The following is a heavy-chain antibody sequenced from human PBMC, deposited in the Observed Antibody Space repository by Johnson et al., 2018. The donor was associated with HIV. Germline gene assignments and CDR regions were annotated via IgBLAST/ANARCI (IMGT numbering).Heavy chain of an antibody. CDR1: GFSFDDYA. Sequence: VQLVESGGGLVQPGRSLRLSCAASGFSFDDYAMHWVRQAPGKGLGWVYGISWNRGNLAYADSVKGRFTISRANAKNSLYLQMNSLSVEATALYYCAKDMAPSGSYHRPLPGSFDIWGQGTMVTVSS. CDR2: ISWNRGNL. J-gene: IGHJ3*02. V-gene: IGHV3-9*01. D-gene: IGHD1-26*01. CDR3: AKDMAPSGSYHRPLPGSFDI.